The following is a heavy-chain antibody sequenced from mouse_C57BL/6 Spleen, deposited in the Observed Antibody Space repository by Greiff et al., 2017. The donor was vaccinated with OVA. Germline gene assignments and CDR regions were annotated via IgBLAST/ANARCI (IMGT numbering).Heavy chain of an antibody. V-gene: IGHV1-52*01. D-gene: IGHD1-1*01. J-gene: IGHJ2*01. CDR2: IDPSDSET. Sequence: QVQLQQPGAELVRPGSSVKLSCKASGYTFTSYWMHWVKQRPIQGLDWIGNIDPSDSETHYNQKFKDKATMTVDKSSSTAYMQRSSLTSEDSAVYYCARKYYGSSPYYFDYWGQGTTLTVSS. CDR1: GYTFTSYW. CDR3: ARKYYGSSPYYFDY.